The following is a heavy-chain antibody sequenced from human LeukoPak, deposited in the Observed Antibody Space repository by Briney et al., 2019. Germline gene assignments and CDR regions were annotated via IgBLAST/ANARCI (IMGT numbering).Heavy chain of an antibody. J-gene: IGHJ5*02. D-gene: IGHD6-6*01. Sequence: ASVKVSCKASGYTFTSYAMHWVRQAPGRRLEWMGWINAGNGNTKYSQKFQGRVTITRDTSASTAYMELSSLRSEDTAVYYCARGAAARLDWFDPWGQGTLVTVSS. CDR2: INAGNGNT. V-gene: IGHV1-3*01. CDR1: GYTFTSYA. CDR3: ARGAAARLDWFDP.